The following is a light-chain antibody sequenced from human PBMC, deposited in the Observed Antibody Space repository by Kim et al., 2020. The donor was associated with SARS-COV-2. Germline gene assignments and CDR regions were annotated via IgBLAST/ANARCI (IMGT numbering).Light chain of an antibody. CDR3: QQYGTSMYT. CDR1: QSVRSNY. CDR2: DAS. Sequence: LAPGERATLSCRASQSVRSNYLAWYQQKPRQAPRLVIYDASSRATGIPDRFSGSGSGTDFTLTISRLEPEDFAVYFCQQYGTSMYTFGQGTKLEI. J-gene: IGKJ2*01. V-gene: IGKV3-20*01.